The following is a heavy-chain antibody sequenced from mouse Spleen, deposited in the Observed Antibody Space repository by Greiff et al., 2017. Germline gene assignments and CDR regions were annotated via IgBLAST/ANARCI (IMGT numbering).Heavy chain of an antibody. V-gene: IGHV1-63*01. CDR2: IYPGGGYT. J-gene: IGHJ2*01. CDR1: GYTFTNYW. D-gene: IGHD4-1*01. Sequence: QVQLQQPGAELVRPGTSVKMSCKASGYTFTNYWIGWAKQRPGHGLEWIGDIYPGGGYTNYNEKFKGKATLTADKSSSTAYMQFSSLTSEDSAIYYCARLGRDFFDYWGQGTTLTVSS. CDR3: ARLGRDFFDY.